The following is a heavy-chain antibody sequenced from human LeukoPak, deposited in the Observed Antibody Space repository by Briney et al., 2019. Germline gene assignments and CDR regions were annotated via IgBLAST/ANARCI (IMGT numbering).Heavy chain of an antibody. CDR1: GYTFTCYY. J-gene: IGHJ4*02. CDR3: ASERAYCGGDCYPANLYYFDY. CDR2: INPNSGGT. V-gene: IGHV1-2*02. D-gene: IGHD2-21*01. Sequence: GASVKVSCKASGYTFTCYYMHWVRQAPGQGLEWMGWINPNSGGTNYAQKFQGRVTMTRDTSISTAYMELSRLRSDDTAVYYCASERAYCGGDCYPANLYYFDYWGQGTLVTVSS.